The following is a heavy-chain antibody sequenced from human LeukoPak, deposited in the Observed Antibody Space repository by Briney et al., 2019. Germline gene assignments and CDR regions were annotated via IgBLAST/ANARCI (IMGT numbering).Heavy chain of an antibody. V-gene: IGHV1-2*02. Sequence: AAVKVSCKASGYTFTGYYMHWVRQAPGQGLEWMGWINPNSGGTNYAQKFQGRVTMTRGTSTSTAYMELSRLRSDDTAVYYCARGRRTVYSSSSAGPREAFDYWGQGTLVTVSS. J-gene: IGHJ4*02. CDR2: INPNSGGT. CDR3: ARGRRTVYSSSSAGPREAFDY. CDR1: GYTFTGYY. D-gene: IGHD6-6*01.